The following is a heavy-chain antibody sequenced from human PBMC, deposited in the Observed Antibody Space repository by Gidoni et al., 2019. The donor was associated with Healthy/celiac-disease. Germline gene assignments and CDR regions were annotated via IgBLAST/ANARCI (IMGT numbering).Heavy chain of an antibody. CDR3: ARGGLYDKKRRYAFDI. V-gene: IGHV4-34*01. CDR2: INHSGST. CDR1: GGSFSGYY. J-gene: IGHJ3*02. Sequence: QVQLQQWGAGLLKPSETLSLTCAVYGGSFSGYYWSWIRQPPGKGLEWIGEINHSGSTNYNPSLKSRVTISVDTSKNQFSLKLSSVTAADTAVYYCARGGLYDKKRRYAFDIWGQGTMVTVSS. D-gene: IGHD1-1*01.